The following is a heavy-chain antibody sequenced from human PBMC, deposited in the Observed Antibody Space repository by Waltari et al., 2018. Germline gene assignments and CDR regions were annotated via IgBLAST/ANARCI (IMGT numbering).Heavy chain of an antibody. CDR1: GFTFSSYA. CDR2: ISGSGGST. V-gene: IGHV3-23*01. J-gene: IGHJ6*02. Sequence: EVQLLESGGGLVQPGGSLRLSCAASGFTFSSYAMSWVRQAPGRGLEWVSAISGSGGSTYYAASVKGRFTISRDNSKNTLYLQMNSLGAEDTAVYYCAKDRGGVRGVKPHGMDVWGQWTTVTVSS. CDR3: AKDRGGVRGVKPHGMDV. D-gene: IGHD3-10*01.